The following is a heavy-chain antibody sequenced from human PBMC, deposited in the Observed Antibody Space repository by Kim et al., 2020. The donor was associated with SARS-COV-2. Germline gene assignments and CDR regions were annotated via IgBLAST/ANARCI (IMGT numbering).Heavy chain of an antibody. Sequence: KRRFTISRDNAKNSLYLQMNSLRAEDTALYYCAKDVLPYYDILTGFNLDYWGQGTLVTVSS. J-gene: IGHJ4*02. CDR3: AKDVLPYYDILTGFNLDY. V-gene: IGHV3-9*01. D-gene: IGHD3-9*01.